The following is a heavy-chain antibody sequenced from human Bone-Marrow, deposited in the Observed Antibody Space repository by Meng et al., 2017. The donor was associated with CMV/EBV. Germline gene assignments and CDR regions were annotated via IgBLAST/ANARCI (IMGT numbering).Heavy chain of an antibody. CDR2: ISSSSSYI. Sequence: GESLKISCAASGFTFSSYSMNWVRQAPGKGLEWVSSISSSSSYIDYADSVKGRFTISRDNAKNSLYLQMNSLRAEDTAVYYCARCCSPEGFDPWGQGTLVTVSS. V-gene: IGHV3-21*01. CDR1: GFTFSSYS. CDR3: ARCCSPEGFDP. J-gene: IGHJ5*02. D-gene: IGHD1-14*01.